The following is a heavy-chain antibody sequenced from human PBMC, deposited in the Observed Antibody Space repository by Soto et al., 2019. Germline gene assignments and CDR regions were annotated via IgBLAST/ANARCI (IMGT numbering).Heavy chain of an antibody. J-gene: IGHJ6*02. CDR3: AKDLLRFWEWSDLWFGELLYYYGMDV. CDR1: GFTFSSYG. V-gene: IGHV3-30*18. CDR2: ISYDGSNK. D-gene: IGHD3-10*01. Sequence: EGSLRLSCAASGFTFSSYGMHWVRQAPGKGLEWVAVISYDGSNKYYADSVKGRFTISRDNSKNTLYLQMNSLRAEDTAVYYCAKDLLRFWEWSDLWFGELLYYYGMDVWGQGPKRTLSS.